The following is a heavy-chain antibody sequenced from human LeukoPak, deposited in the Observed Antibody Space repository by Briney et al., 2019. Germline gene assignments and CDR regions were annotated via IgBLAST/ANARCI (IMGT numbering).Heavy chain of an antibody. CDR2: ISGSGGST. V-gene: IGHV3-23*01. D-gene: IGHD1-26*01. CDR1: GFTFSSYA. CDR3: ARDVYSGSYVGLYYYYYGMDV. J-gene: IGHJ6*02. Sequence: GASLRLSCAASGFTFSSYAMSWVRQAPGKGLEWVSAISGSGGSTYYADSVKGRFTISRDNSKNTLYLQMNSLRAEDTAVYYCARDVYSGSYVGLYYYYYGMDVWGQGTTVTVSS.